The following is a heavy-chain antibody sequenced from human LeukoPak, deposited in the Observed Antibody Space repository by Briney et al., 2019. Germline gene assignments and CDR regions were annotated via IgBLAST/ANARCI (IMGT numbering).Heavy chain of an antibody. CDR2: VYTTGRT. J-gene: IGHJ5*02. CDR3: ARHLMYYYDSSGYTSKRTNWFDP. D-gene: IGHD3-22*01. CDR1: GVSITTGSFY. V-gene: IGHV4-61*02. Sequence: SETLSLTCTVSGVSITTGSFYWSWIRQPAGKGLEWIGIVYTTGRTNYNRSLRSRTIISIDTSKNQFSLKLSSVTAADTAVYYCARHLMYYYDSSGYTSKRTNWFDPWGQGTLVTVSS.